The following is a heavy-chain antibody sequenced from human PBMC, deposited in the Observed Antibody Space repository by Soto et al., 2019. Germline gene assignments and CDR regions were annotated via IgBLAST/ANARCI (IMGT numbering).Heavy chain of an antibody. Sequence: GGSLRLSCAASGFTFSSYSMNWVRQAPGKGLEWVSYISSSSSTIYYADSVKGRFTISRDNAKDSLYLQMNSLRAEDTAVYYCARDARAYCSGGSCYPPLIDSRGQGSLVIVSS. CDR2: ISSSSSTI. V-gene: IGHV3-48*01. J-gene: IGHJ5*01. CDR3: ARDARAYCSGGSCYPPLIDS. D-gene: IGHD2-15*01. CDR1: GFTFSSYS.